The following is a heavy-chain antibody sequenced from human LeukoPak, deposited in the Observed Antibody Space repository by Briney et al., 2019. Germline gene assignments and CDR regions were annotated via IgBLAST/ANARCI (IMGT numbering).Heavy chain of an antibody. CDR2: IYYSGST. J-gene: IGHJ4*02. CDR1: GGSISSYY. V-gene: IGHV4-59*01. Sequence: SETLSLTCTVSGGSISSYYWSWIRQPPGKGLEWIGYIYYSGSTNYNPSLKSRVTISVDTSKNQFSLKLSSVTAADTAVYYCARGRPYYDFWSGYLFDYWGQGTLVTVSS. D-gene: IGHD3-3*01. CDR3: ARGRPYYDFWSGYLFDY.